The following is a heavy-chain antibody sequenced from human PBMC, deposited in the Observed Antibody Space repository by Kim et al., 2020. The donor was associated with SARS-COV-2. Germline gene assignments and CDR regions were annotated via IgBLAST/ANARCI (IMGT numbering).Heavy chain of an antibody. CDR3: ARDQGGIAAAGPPSYYFDY. D-gene: IGHD6-13*01. CDR2: IYYSGST. J-gene: IGHJ4*02. V-gene: IGHV4-30-4*01. CDR1: GGSISSGDYY. Sequence: SETLSLTCTVSGGSISSGDYYWSWIRQPPGKGLEWIGYIYYSGSTYYNPSLKSRVTISVDTSKNQFSLKLSSVTAADTAGYYCARDQGGIAAAGPPSYYFDYWGQGTLVTVSS.